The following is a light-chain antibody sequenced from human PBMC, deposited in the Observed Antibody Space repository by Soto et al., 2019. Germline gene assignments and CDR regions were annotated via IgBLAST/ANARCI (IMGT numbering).Light chain of an antibody. CDR1: SSDVGGYNY. CDR3: CSYAGTYTRV. J-gene: IGLJ3*02. CDR2: YVS. Sequence: QSALTQPRSVSGSPGQSVTISCTGTSSDVGGYNYVSWYQQHPGKAPKLMIYYVSPRPSGVPNRFSGSKSDNTASLIISGIQAEDEADYYCCSYAGTYTRVFGGGTKLTVL. V-gene: IGLV2-11*01.